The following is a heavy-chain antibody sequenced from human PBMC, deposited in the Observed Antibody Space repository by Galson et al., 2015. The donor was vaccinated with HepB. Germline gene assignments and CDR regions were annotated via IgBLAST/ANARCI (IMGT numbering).Heavy chain of an antibody. J-gene: IGHJ4*02. CDR2: IIPIFRTP. CDR1: GGTFSNYA. CDR3: ARWAEYCSTANCYFPLDY. V-gene: IGHV1-69*13. Sequence: SVKVSCKASGGTFSNYAFSWVRQAPGQGLEWMGVIIPIFRTPKYAQKFQGRVTITADESTTTVYMELSSLGSEDTAVYYCARWAEYCSTANCYFPLDYWGQGTLVTVSS. D-gene: IGHD2-2*01.